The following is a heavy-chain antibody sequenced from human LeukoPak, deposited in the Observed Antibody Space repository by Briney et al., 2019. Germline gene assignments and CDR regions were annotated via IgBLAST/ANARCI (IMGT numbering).Heavy chain of an antibody. Sequence: PAETLSLTCTVSGDSISSSYWSWIRQSPGKGLEWIGRIYKDGSTIYNPSLKSRVTISIDTSRNQFSLKLTSVTAADTAVYYCARRVTGGIPVNEGNWFDPWGQGTLVTVSS. CDR1: GDSISSSY. V-gene: IGHV4-59*08. CDR2: IYKDGST. D-gene: IGHD2-2*01. J-gene: IGHJ5*02. CDR3: ARRVTGGIPVNEGNWFDP.